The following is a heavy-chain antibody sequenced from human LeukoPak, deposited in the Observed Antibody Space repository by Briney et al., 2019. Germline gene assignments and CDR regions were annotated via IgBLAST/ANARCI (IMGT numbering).Heavy chain of an antibody. Sequence: PSETLSLTCTVSGGSISSYYWSWIRQPPGKGLEWIGYIYYSGSTNYNPSLKSRVTISVDTSKNQFSLKLSSVTAADTALYYCANSGYSYGYFNYWGQGTLVTVSS. CDR2: IYYSGST. J-gene: IGHJ4*02. CDR3: ANSGYSYGYFNY. D-gene: IGHD5-18*01. CDR1: GGSISSYY. V-gene: IGHV4-59*01.